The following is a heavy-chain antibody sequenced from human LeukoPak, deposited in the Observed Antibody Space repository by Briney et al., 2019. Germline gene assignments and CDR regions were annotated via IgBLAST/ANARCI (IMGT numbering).Heavy chain of an antibody. CDR3: ARAGQTTIGAFDI. Sequence: SVKVSCKASGGTFSSYAISWVRQAPGQGLEWMGRIIPILGIANYAQKFQGRVTITADKSTSTAYMELSSLRPEDTAVYYCARAGQTTIGAFDIWGQGTMVTVSS. J-gene: IGHJ3*02. CDR1: GGTFSSYA. CDR2: IIPILGIA. D-gene: IGHD4-17*01. V-gene: IGHV1-69*04.